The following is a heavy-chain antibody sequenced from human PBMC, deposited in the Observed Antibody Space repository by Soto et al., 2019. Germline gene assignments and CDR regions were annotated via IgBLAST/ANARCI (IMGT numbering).Heavy chain of an antibody. Sequence: WGSRRLSCTGSGLPFGNYGMHWVRQAPGKGLEWVASTSYDGNNKYYADSLKGRFTISRDNSKKMVYLQMTSLGPEDTAVYYCAKGGGSARDCDYWGKGDMVIVSA. CDR2: TSYDGNNK. J-gene: IGHJ4*02. CDR1: GLPFGNYG. CDR3: AKGGGSARDCDY. D-gene: IGHD1-26*01. V-gene: IGHV3-30*18.